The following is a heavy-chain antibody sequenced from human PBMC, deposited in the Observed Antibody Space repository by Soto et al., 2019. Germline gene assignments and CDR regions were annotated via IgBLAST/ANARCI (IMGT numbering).Heavy chain of an antibody. Sequence: GASVKVSCKASGYTFTSYDINWVRQATGQGLEWMGWMNPNSGNTGYAQKFQGRVTMTRNTSISTAYMELSSLRSEDTAVYYCARAKSPKMTTVTAPGNYYYGMDVWGQGTTVTVSS. D-gene: IGHD4-4*01. CDR1: GYTFTSYD. V-gene: IGHV1-8*01. J-gene: IGHJ6*02. CDR3: ARAKSPKMTTVTAPGNYYYGMDV. CDR2: MNPNSGNT.